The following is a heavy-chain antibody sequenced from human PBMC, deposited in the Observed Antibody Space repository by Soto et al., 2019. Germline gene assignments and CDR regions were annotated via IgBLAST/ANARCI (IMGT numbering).Heavy chain of an antibody. D-gene: IGHD6-19*01. CDR1: GFTFGDYA. CDR2: IRSKAYGGTT. CDR3: TRVWVGSSGWYHPLPCYFDY. J-gene: IGHJ4*02. V-gene: IGHV3-49*03. Sequence: GGSLRLSCTASGFTFGDYAMSWFRQAPGKGLEWVGFIRSKAYGGTTEYAASVKGRFTISRDDSKSIAYLQMNSLKTEDTAVYYCTRVWVGSSGWYHPLPCYFDYWGQGTLVTVSS.